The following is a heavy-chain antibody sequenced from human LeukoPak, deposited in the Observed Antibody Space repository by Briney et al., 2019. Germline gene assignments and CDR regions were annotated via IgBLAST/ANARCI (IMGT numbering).Heavy chain of an antibody. CDR2: IYYSGST. Sequence: SETLSLTCTVSGGSISSYYWSWIRQPPGKGLEWIGYIYYSGSTNYNPSLKSRVTISVDTSKNQFSLKLSSVTAADTAVYYCARRYYYDSSGYPNWFDPWGQGTLVTVSS. J-gene: IGHJ5*02. CDR1: GGSISSYY. D-gene: IGHD3-22*01. CDR3: ARRYYYDSSGYPNWFDP. V-gene: IGHV4-59*08.